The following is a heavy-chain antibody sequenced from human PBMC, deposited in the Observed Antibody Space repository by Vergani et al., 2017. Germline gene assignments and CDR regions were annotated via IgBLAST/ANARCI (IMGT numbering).Heavy chain of an antibody. D-gene: IGHD3-22*01. J-gene: IGHJ5*02. V-gene: IGHV6-1*01. CDR3: AREIPTRRTMIVVAEYNWFDP. CDR2: TYYRSKWYN. Sequence: QVQLQQSGPGLVKPSQTLSLTCAISGDSVSSNSAAWNWIRQSPSRGLEWLGRTYYRSKWYNDYAVSVKSRITINPDTSKNQFSLQLNSVTPEDTAVYYCAREIPTRRTMIVVAEYNWFDPWGQGTLVTVSS. CDR1: GDSVSSNSAA.